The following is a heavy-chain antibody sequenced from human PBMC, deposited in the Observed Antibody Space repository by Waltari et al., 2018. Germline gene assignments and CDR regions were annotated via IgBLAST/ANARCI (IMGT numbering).Heavy chain of an antibody. CDR3: ARGGRRGRFGGVIDRLNWFDP. CDR2: IKHRGST. J-gene: IGHJ5*02. Sequence: QVQLQQWGAGLLKPSETLSLTCAVYGGSFSGYYWSWIRQPPGKGLAWYGEIKHRGSTNYNPPLKSRVTISVDTSKNQFSLKLSSVTAADTAVYYCARGGRRGRFGGVIDRLNWFDPWGQGTLVTVSS. V-gene: IGHV4-34*01. CDR1: GGSFSGYY. D-gene: IGHD3-16*01.